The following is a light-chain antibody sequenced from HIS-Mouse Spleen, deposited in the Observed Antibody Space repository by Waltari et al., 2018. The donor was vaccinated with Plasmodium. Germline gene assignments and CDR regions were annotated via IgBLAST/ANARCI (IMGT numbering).Light chain of an antibody. CDR2: EDS. V-gene: IGLV3-10*01. J-gene: IGLJ3*02. Sequence: SYELTQPPSVSVSPGQTARITCSGDALPKKYAYWYQQKSGQAPVLVIYEDSKRPSGIRERFSGSSSGTMATWTIRGAQVEDEADYYCYSTDSSGNHRVFGGGTKLTVL. CDR3: YSTDSSGNHRV. CDR1: ALPKKY.